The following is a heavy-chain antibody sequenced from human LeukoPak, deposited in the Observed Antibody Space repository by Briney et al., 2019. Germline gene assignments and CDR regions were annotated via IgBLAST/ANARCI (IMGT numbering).Heavy chain of an antibody. D-gene: IGHD3-10*01. Sequence: SETLSLTCTVSGDSISSSSYYWGWIRQPPGEGLEWIGTISYSGSTYYNPSLKSRVTISVDTSKNQFSLKLSSVTAADTAFYYCARGLTNYYGSGTYYLSGGMDVWGQGTTVTVSS. V-gene: IGHV4-39*07. CDR2: ISYSGST. CDR3: ARGLTNYYGSGTYYLSGGMDV. J-gene: IGHJ6*02. CDR1: GDSISSSSYY.